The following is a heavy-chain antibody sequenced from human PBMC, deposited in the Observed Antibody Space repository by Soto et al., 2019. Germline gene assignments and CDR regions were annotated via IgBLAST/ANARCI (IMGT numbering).Heavy chain of an antibody. Sequence: EVQLVESGGGLIQPGGSLRLSCAASGFTVSSNYMSWVRQAPGKGLEWVSVIYSGGSTYYADSVKGRFTISRDNSKNTLYLQMNSLRAEDTAVYYCARDSGYCSGGSCYEDYYYYGMDVWGQGTTVTVSS. CDR3: ARDSGYCSGGSCYEDYYYYGMDV. D-gene: IGHD2-15*01. J-gene: IGHJ6*02. V-gene: IGHV3-53*01. CDR1: GFTVSSNY. CDR2: IYSGGST.